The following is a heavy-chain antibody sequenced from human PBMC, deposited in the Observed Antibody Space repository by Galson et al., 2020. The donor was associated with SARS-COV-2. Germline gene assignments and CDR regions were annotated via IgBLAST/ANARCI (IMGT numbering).Heavy chain of an antibody. V-gene: IGHV4-38-2*01. CDR2: IYHSGRT. Sequence: SETLSLTCAVSGYSNSSGYYGGWIRQSPGKGLEWIGSIYHSGRTFYNPSLKSRVTISVDTSKNQFSLKLSSVTAADTAVYFCAREYDLDYTGNPKNRFDPWGQGTLVTVSS. D-gene: IGHD2-8*02. CDR3: AREYDLDYTGNPKNRFDP. CDR1: GYSNSSGYY. J-gene: IGHJ5*02.